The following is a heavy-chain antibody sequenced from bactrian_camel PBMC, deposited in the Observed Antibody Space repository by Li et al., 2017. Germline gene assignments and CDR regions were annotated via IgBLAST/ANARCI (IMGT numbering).Heavy chain of an antibody. V-gene: IGHV3S55*01. Sequence: HVQLVESGGGSVQAGGSLSLSCATRGYTRRSGCLAWFRQVPGKDREGVATIDLEGNTKYADFVKGRFFISRDHTKTNLFLQMNSLKSEDSAMYYCAADGPRTVAAVTSLNAQVYNYWGQGTQVTVS. D-gene: IGHD6*01. CDR2: IDLEGNT. CDR1: GYTRRSGC. CDR3: AADGPRTVAAVTSLNAQVYNY. J-gene: IGHJ4*01.